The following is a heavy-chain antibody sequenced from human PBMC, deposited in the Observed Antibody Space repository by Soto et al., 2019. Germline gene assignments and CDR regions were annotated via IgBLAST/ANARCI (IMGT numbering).Heavy chain of an antibody. CDR2: INHSGST. D-gene: IGHD2-2*01. J-gene: IGHJ6*03. CDR3: ARGGGVPAAMRYYYMDV. CDR1: GGSFSGYY. V-gene: IGHV4-34*01. Sequence: TSETLSLTCAVYGGSFSGYYWSWIRQPPGKGLEWIGEINHSGSTNYNPSLKSRVTISVDTSKNQLSLKLSSVTAADTAVYYCARGGGVPAAMRYYYMDVWGKGTTVTVSS.